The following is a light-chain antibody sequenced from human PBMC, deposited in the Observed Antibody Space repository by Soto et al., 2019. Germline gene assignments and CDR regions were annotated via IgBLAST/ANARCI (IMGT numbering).Light chain of an antibody. Sequence: EIVLTQSPDTLSLSPGERATLSCRASQSVSSSYLAWYQQKPGQAPRLLIYGASSRATGIPDRFSGSGSGTDFTLTINRLEPEDSAVYYCQQYGTPPWTFGQGTKVDIK. CDR2: GAS. CDR1: QSVSSSY. CDR3: QQYGTPPWT. V-gene: IGKV3-20*01. J-gene: IGKJ1*01.